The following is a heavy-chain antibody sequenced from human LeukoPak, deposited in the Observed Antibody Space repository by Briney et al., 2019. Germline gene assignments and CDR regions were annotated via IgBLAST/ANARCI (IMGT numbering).Heavy chain of an antibody. J-gene: IGHJ4*02. CDR3: ARDGSLPDY. Sequence: GGSLRLSXAASGFAFSNSWMHWVRQSPGKGMVWVSRIISDGSRTSYADSVKGRFTISRDNAKNTLYLQMNSLRAEDTAVYYCARDGSLPDYWGQGTLVTVSS. CDR1: GFAFSNSW. V-gene: IGHV3-74*01. CDR2: IISDGSRT.